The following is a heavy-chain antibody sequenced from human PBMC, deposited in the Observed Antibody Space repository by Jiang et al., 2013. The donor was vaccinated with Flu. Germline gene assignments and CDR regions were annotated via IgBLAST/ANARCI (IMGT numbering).Heavy chain of an antibody. Sequence: SGLVKPSETLSLTCNVSGGSISSGGYSWTWIRQPPGQGLEWIGYIFHSGSPYYNPSLRSRVTLSVDRSENHFSLKLNSVTAADTAVYYCARVSGLVETYGMDVWGQGTTVTVSS. CDR2: IFHSGSP. V-gene: IGHV4-30-2*01. D-gene: IGHD3-10*01. CDR3: ARVSGLVETYGMDV. J-gene: IGHJ6*02. CDR1: GGSISSGGYS.